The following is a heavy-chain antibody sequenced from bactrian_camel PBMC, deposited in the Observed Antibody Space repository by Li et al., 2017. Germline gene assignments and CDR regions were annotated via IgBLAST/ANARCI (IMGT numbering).Heavy chain of an antibody. Sequence: HVQLVESGGGSVQAGGSLRLSCEVSGITEGTNCIGWFRQAPGKEREGVAAIMILGATTYYADSVKGRFTISQGNSKNSLYLQMNSLKPEDTAMYYCAASRGYSSLSAMTYAYWGQGTQVTVS. CDR1: GITEGTNC. CDR3: AASRGYSSLSAMTYAY. V-gene: IGHV3S54*01. D-gene: IGHD1*01. J-gene: IGHJ4*01. CDR2: IMILGATT.